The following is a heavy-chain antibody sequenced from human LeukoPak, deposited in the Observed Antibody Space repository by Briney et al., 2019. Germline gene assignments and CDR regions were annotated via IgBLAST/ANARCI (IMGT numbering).Heavy chain of an antibody. V-gene: IGHV3-21*01. D-gene: IGHD4-17*01. Sequence: GGSLRLSCAASGFTFSSYSMNWVRQAPGKGLEWVSSISSSSSYIYYAASVKGRFTITRNNTKNSLYLQIMSLMAEDRTVFYCGRVRADDYGDYYPGDHWGQGTLVTVSS. J-gene: IGHJ4*02. CDR1: GFTFSSYS. CDR2: ISSSSSYI. CDR3: GRVRADDYGDYYPGDH.